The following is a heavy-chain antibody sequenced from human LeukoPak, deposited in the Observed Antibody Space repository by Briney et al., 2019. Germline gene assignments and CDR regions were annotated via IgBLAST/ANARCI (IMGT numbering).Heavy chain of an antibody. J-gene: IGHJ6*03. D-gene: IGHD3-22*01. CDR3: ARSDSPVNYYYMDV. Sequence: SETLSLTCTVSGGSISSSSYYWGWLRQPPGKGLEWIGSIYYSGSTYYNPSLKSRVTISVDTSKNQFSLKLSSVTAADTAVYYCARSDSPVNYYYMDVWGKGTTVTVSS. CDR1: GGSISSSSYY. V-gene: IGHV4-39*07. CDR2: IYYSGST.